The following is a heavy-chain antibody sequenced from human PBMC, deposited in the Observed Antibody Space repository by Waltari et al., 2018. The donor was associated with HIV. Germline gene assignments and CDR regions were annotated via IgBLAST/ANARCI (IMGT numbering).Heavy chain of an antibody. CDR1: GFTFSAYA. Sequence: PGGSLRLSCAASGFTFSAYAMIWVRQAPGRGMEWVSGISDSGITYYTDSVKGRFTISRDNSKDTLYLQINSLRVEDAAIYYCAKGRGSYRLNYFDHWGRGTLVTVSS. V-gene: IGHV3-23*01. CDR3: AKGRGSYRLNYFDH. D-gene: IGHD3-16*02. J-gene: IGHJ4*02. CDR2: ISDSGIT.